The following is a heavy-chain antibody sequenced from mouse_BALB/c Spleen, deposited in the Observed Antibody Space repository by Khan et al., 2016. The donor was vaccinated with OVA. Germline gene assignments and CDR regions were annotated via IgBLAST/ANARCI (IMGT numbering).Heavy chain of an antibody. J-gene: IGHJ3*01. D-gene: IGHD1-1*02. Sequence: EVKLLESGGDLVKTGGSLKLSCAASGFTFSTYGMSWVRPTPDKRLEWVATISSGGHYTYYIDSVKGRFTISRDNAKNILYLQMTSLRSEDTAMYYCERLAYYYNSEGFAYWGQGTLVNVSA. CDR3: ERLAYYYNSEGFAY. CDR2: ISSGGHYT. CDR1: GFTFSTYG. V-gene: IGHV5-6*01.